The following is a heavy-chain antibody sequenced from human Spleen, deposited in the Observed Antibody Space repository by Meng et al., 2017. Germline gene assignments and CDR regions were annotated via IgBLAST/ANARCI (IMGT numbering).Heavy chain of an antibody. V-gene: IGHV4-4*07. CDR1: GGSMSGHF. Sequence: SETLSLTCTVSGGSMSGHFWTWIRQPAGKELEWIGRISTSGTTGTTNHNPSLKSRVTMSVDTSKNQFSLRVTSVTAADTAVYYCARDDAVSGGNNWFDPWGQGTLVT. J-gene: IGHJ5*02. CDR2: ISTSGTTGTT. D-gene: IGHD4-23*01. CDR3: ARDDAVSGGNNWFDP.